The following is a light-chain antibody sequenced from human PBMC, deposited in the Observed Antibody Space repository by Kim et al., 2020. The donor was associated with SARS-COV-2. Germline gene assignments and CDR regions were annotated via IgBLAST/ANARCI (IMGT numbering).Light chain of an antibody. V-gene: IGLV3-1*01. Sequence: SYELTQPPSAPVSPGQTARISCSGDNLGQKFASWYQQKSGQSPVLVIYQDNKRPSGIPERFSGSNSGNTASLTISGTQSLDEADYYCQAWVGSSVIFGGGTQLTVL. J-gene: IGLJ2*01. CDR1: NLGQKF. CDR2: QDN. CDR3: QAWVGSSVI.